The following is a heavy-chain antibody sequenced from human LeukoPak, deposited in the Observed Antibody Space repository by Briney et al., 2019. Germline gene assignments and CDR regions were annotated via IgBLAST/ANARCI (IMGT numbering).Heavy chain of an antibody. CDR2: IYYSGST. CDR3: ARGDVYYYDSSGNGYLGY. Sequence: SETLSLTCTVSGGSISSSTYYWGWIRQPPGKGLEWIGYIYYSGSTYYNPSLKSRVTISVDTSKNQFSLKLSSVTAADTAVYYCARGDVYYYDSSGNGYLGYWGQGTLVTVSS. CDR1: GGSISSSTYY. J-gene: IGHJ4*02. D-gene: IGHD3-22*01. V-gene: IGHV4-30-4*08.